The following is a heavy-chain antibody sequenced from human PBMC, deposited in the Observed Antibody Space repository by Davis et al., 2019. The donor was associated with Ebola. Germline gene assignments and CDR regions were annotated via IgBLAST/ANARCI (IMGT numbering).Heavy chain of an antibody. V-gene: IGHV4-59*08. CDR1: GGSFSDYY. J-gene: IGHJ6*02. CDR2: IYYSGST. CDR3: ARRGSGGRSMDV. D-gene: IGHD1-26*01. Sequence: MPSETLSLTCAVFGGSFSDYYWTWIRQPPGKGLEWIGYIYYSGSTYYNPSLKSRVTISVDTSKNQFSLKLSSVTAADTAVYFCARRGSGGRSMDVWGQGTTVTVSS.